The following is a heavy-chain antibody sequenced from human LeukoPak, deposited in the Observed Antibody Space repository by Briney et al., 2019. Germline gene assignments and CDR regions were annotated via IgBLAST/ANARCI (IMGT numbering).Heavy chain of an antibody. CDR3: ARDTSGSYLAYYYYYMDV. Sequence: QPGGSLRLSCAASGFTFSSYWMSWVRQAPGKGLEWVANIKQDGSEKYYVGSVKGRFTISRDNAKNSLYLQMNSLRAEDTAVYYCARDTSGSYLAYYYYYMDVWGKGTTVTVSS. J-gene: IGHJ6*03. V-gene: IGHV3-7*01. CDR1: GFTFSSYW. CDR2: IKQDGSEK. D-gene: IGHD1-26*01.